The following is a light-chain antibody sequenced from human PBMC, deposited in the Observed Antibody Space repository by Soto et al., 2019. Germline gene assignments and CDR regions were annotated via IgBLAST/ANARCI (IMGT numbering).Light chain of an antibody. Sequence: DFQMTQSPSTLSASVGDRVTITCRASQNINRWLAWYQQKPGKAPKLLIYTASRLEGGVPSRFSGSRSGTEFTLTISGLQPDDFATYYCQQYNSYPWTFGQGTKVEIK. J-gene: IGKJ1*01. CDR1: QNINRW. CDR3: QQYNSYPWT. CDR2: TAS. V-gene: IGKV1-5*03.